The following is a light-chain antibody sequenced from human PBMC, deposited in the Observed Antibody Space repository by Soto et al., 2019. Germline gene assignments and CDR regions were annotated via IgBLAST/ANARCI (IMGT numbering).Light chain of an antibody. V-gene: IGLV2-14*01. J-gene: IGLJ1*01. Sequence: QSALTQPASVSGSPGQSITISCTGTSRDVGGYNYVSWYQQYPGKAPKLMIYGVTNRPSGVSNRFSGSKTGNTASLTISGLQAEDEAYYYCAAWDDSLTGYVFGTGTKLTVL. CDR3: AAWDDSLTGYV. CDR1: SRDVGGYNY. CDR2: GVT.